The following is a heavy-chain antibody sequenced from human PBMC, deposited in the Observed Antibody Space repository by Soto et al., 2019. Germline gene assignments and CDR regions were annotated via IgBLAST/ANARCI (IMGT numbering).Heavy chain of an antibody. CDR1: GFTFSGSA. CDR3: TRRGSSYAFVI. D-gene: IGHD6-6*01. J-gene: IGHJ3*02. V-gene: IGHV3-73*01. CDR2: IRSKANSYAT. Sequence: EVQLVESGGGLVQPGGSLKLSCAASGFTFSGSAMHWVRQASGKGLEWVGRIRSKANSYATAYAASVKGRFTISRDDSKNTAYLQMNSLKTEDTAVYYSTRRGSSYAFVIWGQGTMVTVSS.